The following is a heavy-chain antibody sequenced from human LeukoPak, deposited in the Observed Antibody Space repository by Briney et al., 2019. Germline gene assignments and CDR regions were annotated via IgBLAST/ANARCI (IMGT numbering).Heavy chain of an antibody. Sequence: EASVTVSCKTSGYSFSSYGISWVRQAPGQGLEWMGWISATNGNTKYTQSLQGRVTMTTDTSTRTAYMELRSLTSDDTAIYYCARDMSFAVSMVSPDYWGQGTLVTVSS. CDR1: GYSFSSYG. V-gene: IGHV1-18*01. CDR2: ISATNGNT. CDR3: ARDMSFAVSMVSPDY. J-gene: IGHJ4*02. D-gene: IGHD2-8*01.